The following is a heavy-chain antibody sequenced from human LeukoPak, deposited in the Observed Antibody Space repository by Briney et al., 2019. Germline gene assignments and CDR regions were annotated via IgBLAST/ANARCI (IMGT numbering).Heavy chain of an antibody. CDR2: IYHSGST. Sequence: SETLSLTCAVSGGSISSSNWWSWVRQPPGKGLEWIGEIYHSGSTNYNPSLKSRVTISVDKSKNQFSLKLSSVTAADTAVYYCASTSGYSYGSAYWGQGTLVTVSS. D-gene: IGHD5-18*01. J-gene: IGHJ4*02. CDR1: GGSISSSNW. V-gene: IGHV4-4*02. CDR3: ASTSGYSYGSAY.